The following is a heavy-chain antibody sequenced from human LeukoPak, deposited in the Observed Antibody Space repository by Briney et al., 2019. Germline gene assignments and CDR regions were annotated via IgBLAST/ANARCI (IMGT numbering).Heavy chain of an antibody. Sequence: SETLSLTCAVSGYSISSGYYWGWIRQPPGKGLEWIGRIYHSGSTYYNPSLKSRVTISVDTSKNQFSLKLSSVTAADTAVYYCARRGGAFALDYWGQGTLVTVSS. CDR3: ARRGGAFALDY. D-gene: IGHD3-10*01. CDR2: IYHSGST. J-gene: IGHJ4*02. CDR1: GYSISSGYY. V-gene: IGHV4-38-2*01.